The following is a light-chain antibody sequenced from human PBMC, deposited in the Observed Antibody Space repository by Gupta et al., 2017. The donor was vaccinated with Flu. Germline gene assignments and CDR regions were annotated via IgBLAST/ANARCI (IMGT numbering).Light chain of an antibody. V-gene: IGLV2-14*01. CDR3: SSYTSSSTRV. J-gene: IGLJ3*02. Sequence: SITISCTGTSSDVGGYNYVSWYQQHPGKAPKLMIHEVTNRPSGVSNRFSGSKSGNTASLTISGLQAEDEADYYCSSYTSSSTRVFGGGTKLTVL. CDR2: EVT. CDR1: SSDVGGYNY.